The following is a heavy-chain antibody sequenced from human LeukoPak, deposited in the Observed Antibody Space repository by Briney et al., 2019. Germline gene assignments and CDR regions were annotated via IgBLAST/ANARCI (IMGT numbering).Heavy chain of an antibody. V-gene: IGHV3-23*01. CDR1: GFTFTSYS. J-gene: IGHJ4*02. CDR2: ISGGGGST. CDR3: AREGPTDYGDYVLPYYFDY. D-gene: IGHD4-17*01. Sequence: PGGSLRLSCAASGFTFTSYSMNWVRQAPGKGLEWVSTISGGGGSTYYADSVKGRFTISRDNSKNTLYLQVNSLRSEDTAVYYCAREGPTDYGDYVLPYYFDYWGQGTLVTVSS.